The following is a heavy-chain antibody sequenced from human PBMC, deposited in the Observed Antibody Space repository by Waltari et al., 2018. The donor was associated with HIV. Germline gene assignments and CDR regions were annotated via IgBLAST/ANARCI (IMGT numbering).Heavy chain of an antibody. J-gene: IGHJ6*02. CDR3: ARDSQVGRHNYYYGMDV. V-gene: IGHV1-18*01. CDR2: ISTYNGNT. D-gene: IGHD1-26*01. CDR1: GYTFTTYG. Sequence: QVQLVQSGAEVKEPGASVKVSCKTSGYTFTTYGISWVRQAPGQGPEWMGWISTYNGNTYYAQKLQYRVTMTTDTSTNTGYMELRSLRSDDTAVYYCARDSQVGRHNYYYGMDVWGQGTTVTVSS.